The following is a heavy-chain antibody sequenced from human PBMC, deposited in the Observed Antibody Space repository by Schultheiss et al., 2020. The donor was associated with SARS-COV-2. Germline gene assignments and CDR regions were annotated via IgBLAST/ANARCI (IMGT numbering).Heavy chain of an antibody. Sequence: GGSLRLSCAASGFTFSSYWMSWVRQAPGKGLEWVANIKQDGSEKYYVDSVKGRFTISRDNAKNSLYLQMNSLRAEDTAVYYCARTYSYGYPTYYFDYWGQGTLVTVSS. V-gene: IGHV3-7*01. CDR1: GFTFSSYW. CDR2: IKQDGSEK. J-gene: IGHJ4*02. CDR3: ARTYSYGYPTYYFDY. D-gene: IGHD5-18*01.